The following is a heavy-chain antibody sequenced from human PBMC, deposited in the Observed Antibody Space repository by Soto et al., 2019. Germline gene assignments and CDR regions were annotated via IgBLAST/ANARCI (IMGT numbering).Heavy chain of an antibody. Sequence: SVKVSCKASGFTFTSSAVQWVRQARGQRLEWIGWIVVGSGNTNYGQKFQERVTITRDMSTSTAYMELSSLRSEDTAVYYCAAEEAELEDYYYGMDVWGQGTTVTVSS. CDR2: IVVGSGNT. D-gene: IGHD1-1*01. J-gene: IGHJ6*02. V-gene: IGHV1-58*01. CDR3: AAEEAELEDYYYGMDV. CDR1: GFTFTSSA.